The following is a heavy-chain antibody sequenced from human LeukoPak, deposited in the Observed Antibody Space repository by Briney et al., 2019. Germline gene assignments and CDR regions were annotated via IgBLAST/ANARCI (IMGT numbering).Heavy chain of an antibody. CDR2: INSDGSST. V-gene: IGHV3-74*01. J-gene: IGHJ4*02. CDR3: ARISTVTIDY. D-gene: IGHD4-17*01. CDR1: GFTFSSYS. Sequence: GGSLRLSCAASGFTFSSYSMNWVRQAPGKGLEWVSRINSDGSSTSYADSVKGRFTISRDNAKNTLYLQMNSLRAEDTAVYYCARISTVTIDYWGQGTLVTVSS.